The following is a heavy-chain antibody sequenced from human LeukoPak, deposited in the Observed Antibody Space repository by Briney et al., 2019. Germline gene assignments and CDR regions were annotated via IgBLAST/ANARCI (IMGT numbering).Heavy chain of an antibody. D-gene: IGHD6-6*01. V-gene: IGHV4-31*03. CDR1: GDSISSGGYY. CDR3: ARGAYSSSLQFDP. CDR2: TYYSGGT. J-gene: IGHJ5*02. Sequence: SETLSLTCTVSGDSISSGGYYWNWIRQHPVKGQEWIGYTYYSGGTYYNPSFKSRVTISVDTSKNQFSLRLSSVTAADTAVYYCARGAYSSSLQFDPWGQGTLVTVSS.